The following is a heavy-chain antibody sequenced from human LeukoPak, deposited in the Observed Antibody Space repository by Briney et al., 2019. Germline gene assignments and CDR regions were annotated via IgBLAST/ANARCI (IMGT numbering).Heavy chain of an antibody. CDR2: IASESDGGTT. V-gene: IGHV3-15*04. CDR3: TTAWHR. CDR1: GFTFNNVY. J-gene: IGHJ5*02. Sequence: GGSLRLSCAASGFTFNNVYIGWVRQAPGKGLEWVGRIASESDGGTTHYAAPVQGRFTISRDDSKNTLYLQMNSLKTEDTAVYYCTTAWHRWGQGTLVTVSP.